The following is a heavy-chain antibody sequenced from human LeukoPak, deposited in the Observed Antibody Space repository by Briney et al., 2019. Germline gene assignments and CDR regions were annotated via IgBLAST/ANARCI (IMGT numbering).Heavy chain of an antibody. CDR3: GGFGYEAAVDL. J-gene: IGHJ4*02. D-gene: IGHD3-10*01. V-gene: IGHV3-7*01. CDR1: GFTFSNYW. Sequence: GGSLRLSCAASGFTFSNYWMTWVRQAPGQGPEFLANIKPTGSETYYVDPVKGRFTITRDNAKNLLFLQMNSLRGEDTALYYCGGFGYEAAVDLWGRGTLVTVSS. CDR2: IKPTGSET.